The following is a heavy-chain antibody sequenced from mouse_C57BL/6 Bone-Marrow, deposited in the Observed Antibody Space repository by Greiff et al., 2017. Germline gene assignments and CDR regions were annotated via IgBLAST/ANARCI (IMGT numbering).Heavy chain of an antibody. CDR2: IWRGGST. D-gene: IGHD2-4*01. CDR1: GFSLTSYG. V-gene: IGHV2-5*01. J-gene: IGHJ3*01. CDR3: AKKDYDYEAWFAY. Sequence: VQLQQSGPGLVQPSQSLSITCTVSGFSLTSYGVHWVRQSPGKGLEWLGVIWRGGSTDYNAAFMSRLSITKDNSKSQVVFKMNSLQADDTAIYYCAKKDYDYEAWFAYWGQGTLVTVSA.